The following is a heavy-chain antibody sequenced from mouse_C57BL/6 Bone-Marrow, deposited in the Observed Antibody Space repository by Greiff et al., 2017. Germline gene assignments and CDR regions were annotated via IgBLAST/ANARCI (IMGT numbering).Heavy chain of an antibody. CDR1: GFTFSDAW. CDR3: TRSSPYFDY. CDR2: IRNKANIHAT. V-gene: IGHV6-6*01. Sequence: EVNVVESGGGLVQPGGSMKLSCAASGFTFSDAWMDWVRQSPEKGLEWVAEIRNKANIHATYYAESVKGRFTISSDDSKSSVYLQMNSLRAEDTGIYYCTRSSPYFDYWGQGTTLTVSS. J-gene: IGHJ2*01. D-gene: IGHD1-1*01.